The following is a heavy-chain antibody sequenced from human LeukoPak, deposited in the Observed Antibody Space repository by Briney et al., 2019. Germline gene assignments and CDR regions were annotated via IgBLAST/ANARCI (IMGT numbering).Heavy chain of an antibody. CDR2: ISGSGGST. D-gene: IGHD2-15*01. V-gene: IGHV3-23*01. Sequence: GGSLRLSCAASGFTFSSYAMSWVRQAPGKGLEWVSAISGSGGSTYHADSVKGRFTISRDNSKNTLYLQMNSLRAEDTAVYYCAKDNLPIRYCSGGSCYFPAEYFQHWGQGTLVTVSS. CDR3: AKDNLPIRYCSGGSCYFPAEYFQH. CDR1: GFTFSSYA. J-gene: IGHJ1*01.